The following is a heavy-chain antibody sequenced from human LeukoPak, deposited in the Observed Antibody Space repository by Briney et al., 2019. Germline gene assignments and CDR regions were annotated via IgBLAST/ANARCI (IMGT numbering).Heavy chain of an antibody. CDR1: GFTFSSYA. CDR3: AKDLASTLPFDWLMSALPAYFDY. V-gene: IGHV3-23*01. D-gene: IGHD3-9*01. J-gene: IGHJ4*02. CDR2: ISGSGGST. Sequence: GGSLRLSCAASGFTFSSYAMSWVHQAPGKGLEWVSAISGSGGSTYYADSVKGRFTISRDNSKNTLYLQMNSLRAEDTAVYYCAKDLASTLPFDWLMSALPAYFDYWGQGTLVTVSS.